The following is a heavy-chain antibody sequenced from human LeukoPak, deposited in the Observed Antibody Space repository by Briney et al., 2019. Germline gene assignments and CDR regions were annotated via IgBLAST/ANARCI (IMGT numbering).Heavy chain of an antibody. V-gene: IGHV3-30*18. CDR2: ISYDGSNK. Sequence: GGSLRLSCAAPGFTFSSYGMHWVRQAPGKGLEWGAVISYDGSNKYYADSVKGRFTISRDNSKNPLYLQMNSLRAEDRAVYYCAKNSGSGKGLDYWGQGTLVTVSS. D-gene: IGHD3-10*01. CDR1: GFTFSSYG. CDR3: AKNSGSGKGLDY. J-gene: IGHJ4*02.